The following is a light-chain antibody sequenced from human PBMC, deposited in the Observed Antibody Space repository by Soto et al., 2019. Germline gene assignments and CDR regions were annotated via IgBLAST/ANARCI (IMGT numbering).Light chain of an antibody. CDR1: QSINSKF. CDR3: QHYGGSFI. V-gene: IGKV3-20*01. Sequence: EIVLTQSPGTLSLSPGEGATVSCRVSQSINSKFLVWYQQKFGQAPRLLIYNTSSRATGIPDRFSGSGSGTDFTLSISRLEPEDFAVYYCQHYGGSFIFGPGTKVDFK. CDR2: NTS. J-gene: IGKJ3*01.